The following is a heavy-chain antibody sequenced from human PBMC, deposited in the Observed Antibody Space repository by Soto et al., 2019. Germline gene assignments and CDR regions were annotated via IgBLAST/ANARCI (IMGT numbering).Heavy chain of an antibody. CDR1: GGSISSGGYY. D-gene: IGHD6-13*01. CDR3: AREIAAAAYWFDP. V-gene: IGHV4-31*03. CDR2: IYYSGST. J-gene: IGHJ5*02. Sequence: QVQLQESGPGLVKPSQTLSLTCTVSGGSISSGGYYWSWIRQHPGKGLEWIGYIYYSGSTYYNPSLKSRVTISVDTSKNQFALKLSSVTAADTAVYYCAREIAAAAYWFDPWGQGTLVTVSS.